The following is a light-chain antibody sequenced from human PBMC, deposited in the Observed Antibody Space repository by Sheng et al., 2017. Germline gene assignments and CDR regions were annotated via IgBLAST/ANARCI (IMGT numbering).Light chain of an antibody. V-gene: IGKV3-15*01. CDR2: DAS. J-gene: IGKJ2*03. Sequence: EIVMTQSPATLSVSPGERATLSCRASQYINNKLAWYQQKPGQAPRLLIFDASTRAAGVPVRFTGSGSGTEFTLTISNLQSEDFAVYFCQQYKDWPPRSFGQGTKLEIK. CDR3: QQYKDWPPRS. CDR1: QYINNK.